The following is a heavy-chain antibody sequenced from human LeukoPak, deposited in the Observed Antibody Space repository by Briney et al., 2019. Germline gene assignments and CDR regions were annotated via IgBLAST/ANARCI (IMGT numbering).Heavy chain of an antibody. CDR2: IYYSGST. CDR1: GGSISSYY. CDR3: ARLRGSSWYSTGYFDY. Sequence: SETLSLTCTVSGGSISSYYWSWIRQPPGKGLEWIGYIYYSGSTNYNPSLKSRVTISVDTSKNQFSLKLSSVTAADTAVYYCARLRGSSWYSTGYFDYWGQGTLVTVSS. D-gene: IGHD6-13*01. V-gene: IGHV4-59*08. J-gene: IGHJ4*02.